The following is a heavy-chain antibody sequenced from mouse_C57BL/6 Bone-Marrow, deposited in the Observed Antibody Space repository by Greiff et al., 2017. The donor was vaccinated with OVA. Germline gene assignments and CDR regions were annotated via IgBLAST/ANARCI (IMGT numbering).Heavy chain of an antibody. CDR3: ARYHYYDSTLYYFDY. CDR1: GYTFTSYW. J-gene: IGHJ2*01. CDR2: IDPSDSYT. V-gene: IGHV1-69*01. D-gene: IGHD1-1*01. Sequence: QVQLQQPGAELVMPGASVKLSCKASGYTFTSYWMHWVKQRPGQGLEWIGEIDPSDSYTNYNQKFKGKSTLTVDKSSSTAYMQLSSLTSEHSAVYYCARYHYYDSTLYYFDYWGQGTTLTVSS.